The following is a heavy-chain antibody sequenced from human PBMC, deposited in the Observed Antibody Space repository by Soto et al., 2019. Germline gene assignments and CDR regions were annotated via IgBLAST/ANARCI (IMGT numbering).Heavy chain of an antibody. CDR3: ARVPPHYYNLGAFDI. CDR2: ISGSGGST. CDR1: GFTFSSDA. V-gene: IGHV3-23*01. D-gene: IGHD1-26*01. J-gene: IGHJ3*02. Sequence: EVQLLESGGGLVQPGGSLRLSCAASGFTFSSDAMSWVRQSPGKGLEWVSAISGSGGSTYYADSVKGRFTISRDNSKNPLYLQMKSLRDEDTAVYYCARVPPHYYNLGAFDIWGQGTMVTVSS.